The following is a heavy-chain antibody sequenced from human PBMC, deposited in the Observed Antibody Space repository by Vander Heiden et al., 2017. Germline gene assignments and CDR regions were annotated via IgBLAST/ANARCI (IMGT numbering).Heavy chain of an antibody. J-gene: IGHJ6*02. CDR2: IWYDGSNK. V-gene: IGHV3-33*01. Sequence: QVQLVESGGGVVQPGRSLRLSCAASGFTFSSYGMHWVRQAPGKGLEWVAVIWYDGSNKYYADSVKGRFTISRDNSKNTLYLQMNSLRAEDTAVYYCARENVMYYYYYGMDVWGQGTTVTVSS. CDR3: ARENVMYYYYYGMDV. D-gene: IGHD3-16*01. CDR1: GFTFSSYG.